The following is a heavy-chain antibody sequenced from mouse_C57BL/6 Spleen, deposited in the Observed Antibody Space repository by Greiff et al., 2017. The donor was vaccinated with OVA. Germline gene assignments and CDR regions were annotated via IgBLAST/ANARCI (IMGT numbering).Heavy chain of an antibody. CDR2: ICWDDDK. D-gene: IGHD1-1*01. Sequence: QVQLKESGPGILQPSQTLSLTCSFSGFSLSTFGMGVGWIRQPSGMGLEWLAHICWDDDKYFNPSLKSLLTFSKDTSNNQVFLKIANVDTADTATYYCARIEGTTVVESLADWGQGTLVTVSA. V-gene: IGHV8-8*01. CDR1: GFSLSTFGMG. J-gene: IGHJ3*01. CDR3: ARIEGTTVVESLAD.